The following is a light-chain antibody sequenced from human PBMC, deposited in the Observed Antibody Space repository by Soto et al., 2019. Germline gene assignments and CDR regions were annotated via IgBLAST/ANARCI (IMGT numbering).Light chain of an antibody. CDR3: QQYNSYWWT. J-gene: IGKJ1*01. Sequence: DIQMTQSPSTLSGSLGARVTITCRASQTISSWLAWYQQTPGKAPKPLIYKASTLKSGVPSRFSGSGSGTEFTLTISSLQPDDFATYYCQQYNSYWWTFGQGTK. V-gene: IGKV1-5*03. CDR2: KAS. CDR1: QTISSW.